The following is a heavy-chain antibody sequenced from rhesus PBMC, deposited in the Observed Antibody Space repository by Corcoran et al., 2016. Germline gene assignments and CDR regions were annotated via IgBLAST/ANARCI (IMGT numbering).Heavy chain of an antibody. V-gene: IGHV4-73*01. CDR1: GGSISVSYY. Sequence: QVKLQQWGEGLVKPSETLSLTCAVYGGSISVSYYWRWIRPAPGMGLEWIGKIDDNSASNKYNPSLKNRVTSSKDTSKNQFSLKLSSVTAADTAVYYCAREGAYGSNSVLDSWGQGVVVTVSS. J-gene: IGHJ6*01. CDR2: IDDNSASN. CDR3: AREGAYGSNSVLDS. D-gene: IGHD4-29*01.